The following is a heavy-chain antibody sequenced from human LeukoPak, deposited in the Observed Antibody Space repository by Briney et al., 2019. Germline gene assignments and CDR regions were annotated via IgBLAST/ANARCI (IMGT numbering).Heavy chain of an antibody. CDR2: INPSGGST. V-gene: IGHV1-46*03. CDR1: GYTFTSYY. J-gene: IGHJ4*02. Sequence: ASVKVSCKASGYTFTSYYVHWVRQAPGQGLEWMGIINPSGGSTSYAQKFQGRVTMTRDTSASTVYMELSSLRSEDTAVYYCARQYYDSSGYLTFDYWGQGTLVTVSS. D-gene: IGHD3-22*01. CDR3: ARQYYDSSGYLTFDY.